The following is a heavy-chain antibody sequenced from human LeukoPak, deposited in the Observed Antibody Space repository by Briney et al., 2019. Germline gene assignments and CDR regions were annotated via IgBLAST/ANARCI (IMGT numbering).Heavy chain of an antibody. D-gene: IGHD3-10*01. Sequence: SETLSLTCTVSGYSISSGYYWSWIRQPPGKGLEWIGEINHSGSTNYNPSLKSRVTISVDTSKNQVSLKLSSVTAADTAVYYCARDGSGSRRFDPWGQGTLVTVSS. V-gene: IGHV4-38-2*02. CDR3: ARDGSGSRRFDP. CDR1: GYSISSGYY. J-gene: IGHJ5*02. CDR2: INHSGST.